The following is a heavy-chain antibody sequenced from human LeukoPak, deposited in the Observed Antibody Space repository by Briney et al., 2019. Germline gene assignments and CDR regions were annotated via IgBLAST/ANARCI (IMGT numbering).Heavy chain of an antibody. CDR1: GFTFSSYA. J-gene: IGHJ4*02. V-gene: IGHV3-30-3*01. CDR3: AKGGIAAAD. CDR2: ISYDGSNK. D-gene: IGHD6-13*01. Sequence: GRSLRLSCAASGFTFSSYAMHWVRQAPGKGLEWVAVISYDGSNKYYADSVKGRFTISRDNSKNTLYLQMNSLRAEDTAVYYCAKGGIAAADWGQGILVTVSS.